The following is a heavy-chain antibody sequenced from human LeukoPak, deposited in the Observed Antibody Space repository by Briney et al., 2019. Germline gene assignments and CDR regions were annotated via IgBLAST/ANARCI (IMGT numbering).Heavy chain of an antibody. D-gene: IGHD4-23*01. V-gene: IGHV1-18*01. CDR2: ISAYNGNT. CDR3: ARSVDYYYYYGMDV. Sequence: GASVKVSCKASGYTLTSYGISWVRQAPGQGLEWMGWISAYNGNTNYAQKLQGRVTMTTDTSTSTAYMELRSLRSDDTAVYYCARSVDYYYYYGMDVWGQGTTATVSS. J-gene: IGHJ6*02. CDR1: GYTLTSYG.